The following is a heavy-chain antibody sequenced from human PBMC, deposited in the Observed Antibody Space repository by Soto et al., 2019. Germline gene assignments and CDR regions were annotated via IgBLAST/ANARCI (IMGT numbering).Heavy chain of an antibody. Sequence: EAQLVESGGGLVQPGRSLRLSCAGSGFIFDDFAIHWVRQAPGKGLEWVSGISWNSDSIGYADSVKGRFTISRDNAKNALYLQMNSLRVEDTALYYFTKVGGLYDLWSGPRHFDLWVQGTLVTVSS. V-gene: IGHV3-9*01. CDR1: GFIFDDFA. CDR3: TKVGGLYDLWSGPRHFDL. J-gene: IGHJ4*02. CDR2: ISWNSDSI. D-gene: IGHD3-3*01.